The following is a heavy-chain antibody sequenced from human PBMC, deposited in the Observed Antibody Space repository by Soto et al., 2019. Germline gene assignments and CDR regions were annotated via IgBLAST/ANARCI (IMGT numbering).Heavy chain of an antibody. CDR1: GGSIRSYY. CDR3: ARSNYFDY. V-gene: IGHV4-59*01. J-gene: IGHJ4*02. CDR2: IYYSGST. Sequence: SETLSLTCTVSGGSIRSYYWSWIRQPPGKRLEWIGYIYYSGSTNYNPSLKSRVTISVDTSKDQFSLKLTSVTAADTAVYYCARSNYFDYWGQGTLVTVSS.